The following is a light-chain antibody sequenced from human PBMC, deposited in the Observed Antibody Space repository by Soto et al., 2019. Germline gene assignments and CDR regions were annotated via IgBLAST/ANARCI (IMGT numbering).Light chain of an antibody. CDR1: QDITNY. CDR2: GAS. Sequence: DIQMTQSPSSLSASVGDRVTITCQASQDITNYLSGYQQKPGKAPKLLIYGASNLQTGVPSRFSGGGSGTDFPLTIRCLQPEDIATYYCQHYGYFPCTIGPGTKVEI. J-gene: IGKJ3*01. V-gene: IGKV1-33*01. CDR3: QHYGYFPCT.